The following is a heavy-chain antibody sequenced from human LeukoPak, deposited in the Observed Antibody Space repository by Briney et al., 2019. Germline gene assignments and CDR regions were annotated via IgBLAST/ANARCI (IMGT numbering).Heavy chain of an antibody. CDR2: INWNGGST. CDR3: ARGGIVVVTAISDAFDI. J-gene: IGHJ3*02. Sequence: RPGGSLRLSCAASGLTFDDYGMSWVRQAPGKGLEWVSGINWNGGSTGYADSVKGRFTISRDNAKNSLYLQMNSLRAEDTALYYCARGGIVVVTAISDAFDIWGQGTMVTVSS. D-gene: IGHD2-21*02. CDR1: GLTFDDYG. V-gene: IGHV3-20*04.